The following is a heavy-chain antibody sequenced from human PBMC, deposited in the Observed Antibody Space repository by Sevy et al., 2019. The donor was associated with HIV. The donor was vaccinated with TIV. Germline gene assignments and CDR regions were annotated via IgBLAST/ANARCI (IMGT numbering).Heavy chain of an antibody. D-gene: IGHD5-18*01. CDR3: ASAVDTPSKFDY. V-gene: IGHV1-18*01. CDR1: GYTFTSYG. CDR2: ISAYNGNT. Sequence: ASVKVSCKASGYTFTSYGISWVRQAPGQGLEWMGWISAYNGNTNYAQKLQGRVTMTTDTSTSTAYMELRSLRSDDTAVYYCASAVDTPSKFDYWGQGTLVTVSS. J-gene: IGHJ4*02.